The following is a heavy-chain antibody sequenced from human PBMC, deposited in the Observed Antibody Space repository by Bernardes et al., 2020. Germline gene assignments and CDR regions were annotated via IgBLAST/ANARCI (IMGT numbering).Heavy chain of an antibody. Sequence: GSLRLSCAASGFTFSSYAMSWVRQAPGKGLAWVSAISGSGGSTYYADSVKGRFTISRDNSKNTLYLQMNSLRAEDTAVYDCAKEKVVPAAMPVFDYWGQGTMVTVSS. CDR2: ISGSGGST. CDR1: GFTFSSYA. D-gene: IGHD2-2*01. J-gene: IGHJ4*02. V-gene: IGHV3-23*01. CDR3: AKEKVVPAAMPVFDY.